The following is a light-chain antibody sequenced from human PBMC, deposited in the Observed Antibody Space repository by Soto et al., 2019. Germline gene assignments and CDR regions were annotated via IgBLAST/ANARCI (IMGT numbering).Light chain of an antibody. V-gene: IGKV1-5*03. CDR2: KAS. Sequence: DIQMTQSPSILSASVGDRVTITCRASQSIGSWVAWYQQKPGRAPNLLIHKASHLESGVPSRFSGSGSGTEFTLTISSLQPGDFATYYCQHYTSYPWTAGQGTQVDSK. CDR3: QHYTSYPWT. CDR1: QSIGSW. J-gene: IGKJ1*01.